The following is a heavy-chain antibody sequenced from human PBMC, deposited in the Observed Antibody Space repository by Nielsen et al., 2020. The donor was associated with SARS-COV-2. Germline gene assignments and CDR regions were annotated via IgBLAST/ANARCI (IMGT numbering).Heavy chain of an antibody. D-gene: IGHD6-6*01. CDR3: ARVYSSSRSDYYYGMDV. V-gene: IGHV3-21*01. Sequence: GKSLKISCAASGFTFSSYSMNWVRQAPGKGLEWVSSISSSSSYIYYADSVKGRFTISRDNAKNSLYLQMNSLRAEDTAVYYCARVYSSSRSDYYYGMDVWGQGTTVTVSS. CDR1: GFTFSSYS. CDR2: ISSSSSYI. J-gene: IGHJ6*02.